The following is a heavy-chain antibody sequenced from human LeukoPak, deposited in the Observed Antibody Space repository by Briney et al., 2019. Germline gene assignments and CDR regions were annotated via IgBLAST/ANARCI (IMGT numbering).Heavy chain of an antibody. CDR3: ARVKSSSSSDDPSFDY. CDR2: IYYSGST. Sequence: PSETLSLTCTVSGGSISSSSYYWSWIRQPPGKGLEWIGYIYYSGSTNYNPSLKSRVTISVDTSKKEISLKLTSVTAADTAVYYCARVKSSSSSDDPSFDYWGQGTLVTVSS. D-gene: IGHD6-6*01. CDR1: GGSISSSSYY. V-gene: IGHV4-61*01. J-gene: IGHJ4*02.